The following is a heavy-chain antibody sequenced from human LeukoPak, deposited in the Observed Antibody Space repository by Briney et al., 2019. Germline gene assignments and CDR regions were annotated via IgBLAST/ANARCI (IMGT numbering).Heavy chain of an antibody. CDR3: AKEGGYQVITRYYFMDV. CDR2: ISGSGGST. D-gene: IGHD2-2*01. Sequence: GGSLRLSCAASGFTFSTYAMSWVRQAPGKGLEWVSAISGSGGSTYYADSVKGRFTISRDNSKNTLYLQMNSLRTEDTAVYYCAKEGGYQVITRYYFMDVWGKGTTVTDS. CDR1: GFTFSTYA. J-gene: IGHJ6*03. V-gene: IGHV3-23*01.